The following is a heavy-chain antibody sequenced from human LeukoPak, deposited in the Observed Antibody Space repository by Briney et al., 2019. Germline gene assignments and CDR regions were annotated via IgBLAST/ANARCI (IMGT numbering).Heavy chain of an antibody. CDR2: ISGSGGST. V-gene: IGHV3-23*01. CDR1: GFTFSSYA. D-gene: IGHD3-22*01. Sequence: GGSLRLSCAATGFTFSSYAMNWVRQAPGKGLQWVSAISGSGGSTYYLDSVKGRFTISRDNSKNTLYLQMNSLGAEDTAVYYCARSASGYYLPYYFDYWGQGTLVTVSS. CDR3: ARSASGYYLPYYFDY. J-gene: IGHJ4*02.